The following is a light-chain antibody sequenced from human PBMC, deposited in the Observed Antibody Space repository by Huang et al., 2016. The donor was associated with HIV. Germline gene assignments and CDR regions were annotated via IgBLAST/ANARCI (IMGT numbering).Light chain of an antibody. CDR2: RAA. V-gene: IGKV3-11*01. Sequence: EIVLTQSPATLSLSPGERATLSGGASQTFTASVAWDRQKPGQAPSLLIYRAANRATGTPARFSGSGSGTDFTLTISSLEPEDFAIYYCQERIQWPRLTFGGGTKVEIK. J-gene: IGKJ4*01. CDR3: QERIQWPRLT. CDR1: QTFTAS.